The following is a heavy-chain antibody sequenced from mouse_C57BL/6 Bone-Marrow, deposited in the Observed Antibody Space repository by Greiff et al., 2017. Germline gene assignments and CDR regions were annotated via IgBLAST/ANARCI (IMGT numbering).Heavy chain of an antibody. V-gene: IGHV1-53*01. D-gene: IGHD2-4*01. J-gene: IGHJ4*01. CDR2: INPSNGGT. Sequence: QVQLQQSGTELVKPGASVKLSCKASGYTFTSYWMHWVKQRPGQGLEWIGNINPSNGGTNYNEKFKSKATLTVDKSSSTAYMQLSSLTSEDSAVSYCARSVYYDYGAMDYWGQGTSVTVSS. CDR1: GYTFTSYW. CDR3: ARSVYYDYGAMDY.